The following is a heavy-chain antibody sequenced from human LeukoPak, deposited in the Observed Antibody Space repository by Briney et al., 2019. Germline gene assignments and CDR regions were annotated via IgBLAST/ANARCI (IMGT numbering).Heavy chain of an antibody. V-gene: IGHV1-2*06. D-gene: IGHD6-13*01. J-gene: IGHJ4*02. CDR3: ARVRSSSREDY. Sequence: ASVKVSCXASGYTFTGYYMHWVRRAPGQGLEWMGRINPNSGGTNCRVTMTRDTSISTAYMELSRLRSDDTAVYYCARVRSSSREDYWGQGTLVTVSS. CDR1: GYTFTGYY. CDR2: INPNSGGT.